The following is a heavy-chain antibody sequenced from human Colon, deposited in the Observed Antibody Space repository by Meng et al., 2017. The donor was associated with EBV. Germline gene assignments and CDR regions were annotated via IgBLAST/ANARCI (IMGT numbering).Heavy chain of an antibody. CDR1: VCSLTSTSSY. J-gene: IGHJ4*02. D-gene: IGHD3-3*02. V-gene: IGHV4-39*07. CDR2: IYYRGST. CDR3: VISSHN. Sequence: HLRDSGPGLSRPSEPLSLTFTISVCSLTSTSSYWGWARQPPGKGLEWIGSIYYRGSTNYNPSLKSRISMSVDMSKNQFSLKVNSVTAADTAIYYCVISSHNWGQGTPVTVSS.